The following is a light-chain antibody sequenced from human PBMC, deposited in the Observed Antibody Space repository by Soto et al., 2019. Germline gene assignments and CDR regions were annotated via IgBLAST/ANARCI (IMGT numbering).Light chain of an antibody. Sequence: QSALTQPRSVSGSPGQSVAISCTGTSSDVGGYNYVSWYQQHPGKAPKLMIYDVNKRPSGVPDRFSGSKSGNTASLTISGLQAEDEADYYCCSFAGEHYVFGTGSKANVL. V-gene: IGLV2-11*01. J-gene: IGLJ1*01. CDR1: SSDVGGYNY. CDR2: DVN. CDR3: CSFAGEHYV.